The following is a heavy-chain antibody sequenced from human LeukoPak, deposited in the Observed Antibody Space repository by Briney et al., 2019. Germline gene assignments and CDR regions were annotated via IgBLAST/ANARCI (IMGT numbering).Heavy chain of an antibody. V-gene: IGHV3-21*01. CDR2: LSSSSSSI. Sequence: GGSLRLSCAASGFTFSSYAMHWVRQAPGKGLEWVSSLSSSSSSIYFADSMKGRLTISRDNAKNSLYLRMDSLRAEDTAVYYCARAPQYSSSADAFDLWGHGTMVTVSS. J-gene: IGHJ3*01. D-gene: IGHD6-6*01. CDR3: ARAPQYSSSADAFDL. CDR1: GFTFSSYA.